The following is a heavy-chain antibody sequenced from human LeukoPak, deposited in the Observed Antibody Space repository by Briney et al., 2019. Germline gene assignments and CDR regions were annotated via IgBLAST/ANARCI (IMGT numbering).Heavy chain of an antibody. D-gene: IGHD5-12*01. J-gene: IGHJ4*02. CDR3: AKGAYDYIEIAYFDS. CDR1: GFTFSSYA. V-gene: IGHV3-23*01. CDR2: ISGSGGST. Sequence: GGSLRLSCAASGFTFSSYAMSWVRQAPGKGLEWVSAISGSGGSTDYADSVKGRFTISRDISKNTLFLQMNSLRAEDTAIYYCAKGAYDYIEIAYFDSWGQGALVTVSS.